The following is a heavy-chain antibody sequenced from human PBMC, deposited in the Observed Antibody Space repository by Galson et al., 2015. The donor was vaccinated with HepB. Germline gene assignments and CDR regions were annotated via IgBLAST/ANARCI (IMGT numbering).Heavy chain of an antibody. D-gene: IGHD6-19*01. V-gene: IGHV2-5*02. J-gene: IGHJ4*02. CDR1: GFSLSTNAVG. Sequence: PALVKPTQTLTLTCTFSGFSLSTNAVGVAWIRQPPGKGLEWLALIYWDGDRRYSPSLESRLTITKDTSRNQVVLTMTNVDPVDTATYYCAHSSGWLCDYWGQGTLGTVSS. CDR3: AHSSGWLCDY. CDR2: IYWDGDR.